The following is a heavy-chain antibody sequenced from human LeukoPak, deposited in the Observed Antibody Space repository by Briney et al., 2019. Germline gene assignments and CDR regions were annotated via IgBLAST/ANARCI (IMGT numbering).Heavy chain of an antibody. CDR2: INNDGSST. Sequence: PGGSLRLSCATSGFILSNYWMHWVRQAPGKGLVWVSRINNDGSSTTYADSVKGRFTISRDNARNTLYLQMNGLRAEDTAGYYCVRDGISCTGGHCYFASWGQGTLVTVSS. CDR3: VRDGISCTGGHCYFAS. J-gene: IGHJ4*02. V-gene: IGHV3-74*01. CDR1: GFILSNYW. D-gene: IGHD2-8*02.